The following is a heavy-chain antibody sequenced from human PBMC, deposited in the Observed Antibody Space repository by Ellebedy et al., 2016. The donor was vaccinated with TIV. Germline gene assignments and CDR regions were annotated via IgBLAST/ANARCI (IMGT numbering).Heavy chain of an antibody. D-gene: IGHD2-2*01. CDR1: GFTFSSYW. Sequence: GESLKISXAASGFTFSSYWMSWVRQAPGKGLEWVANINQDGSEKYYVDSVKGRFTISRDNAKNSLYLQMNSLRAEDTAVYYCATDRGDCTSTSGSCYHAFDNWGQGTMVTVSS. V-gene: IGHV3-7*01. J-gene: IGHJ3*02. CDR2: INQDGSEK. CDR3: ATDRGDCTSTSGSCYHAFDN.